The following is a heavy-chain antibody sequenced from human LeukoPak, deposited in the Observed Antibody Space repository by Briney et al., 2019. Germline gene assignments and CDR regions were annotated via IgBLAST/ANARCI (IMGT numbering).Heavy chain of an antibody. CDR2: INPNSGGT. Sequence: ASVKVSCEASGYTFTGYYMHWVRQAPGQGLEWMGRINPNSGGTNYAQKFRGRVTMTRDTSISTAYMELSRLRSDDTAVYYCARDGRVVVAAELGKGRWFDPWGQGTLVTVSS. CDR1: GYTFTGYY. J-gene: IGHJ5*02. V-gene: IGHV1-2*06. CDR3: ARDGRVVVAAELGKGRWFDP. D-gene: IGHD2-15*01.